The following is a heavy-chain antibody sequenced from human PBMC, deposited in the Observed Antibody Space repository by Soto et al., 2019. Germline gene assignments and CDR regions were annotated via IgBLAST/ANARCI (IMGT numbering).Heavy chain of an antibody. CDR3: AREGGYDYRWFDP. CDR1: VYTFTRYV. CDR2: ISAYNGNT. V-gene: IGHV1-18*01. D-gene: IGHD5-12*01. Sequence: ASVTGSCRASVYTFTRYVISRVRQAPGQGLEWMGWISAYNGNTNYAQKLQGRVTMTTDTSTSTAYMELRSLRSDDTAVYYCAREGGYDYRWFDPWGQGTLVTVSS. J-gene: IGHJ5*02.